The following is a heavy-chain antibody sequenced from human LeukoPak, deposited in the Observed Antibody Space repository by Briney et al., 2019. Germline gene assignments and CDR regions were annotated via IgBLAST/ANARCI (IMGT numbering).Heavy chain of an antibody. Sequence: SETLSLTCAVDGGSFSGYYWGWIRQPPGKGLEWIVEINHGGSTNYQPSLRSGFTISVETSKNPFSLTLSSVTAVATAVYYCARFTLNYYHGMDVWGKGTTVTVSS. J-gene: IGHJ6*04. V-gene: IGHV4-34*01. CDR1: GGSFSGYY. CDR3: ARFTLNYYHGMDV. CDR2: INHGGST.